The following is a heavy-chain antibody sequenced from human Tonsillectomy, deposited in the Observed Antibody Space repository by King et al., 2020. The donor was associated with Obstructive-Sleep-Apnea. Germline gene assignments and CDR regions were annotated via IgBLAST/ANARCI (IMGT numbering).Heavy chain of an antibody. CDR2: IYPGDSDS. J-gene: IGHJ6*02. Sequence: VQLVESGAEVKKPGESLKISCKGSGYSFTNYWIGWGRQMPGKGLEWMGIIYPGDSDSRYSPSFQGQVTISADKSISTAYLQWSSLRASDTAMYYCARTYYYDSSGYYGMDVWGQGTTVTVSS. D-gene: IGHD3-22*01. V-gene: IGHV5-51*01. CDR3: ARTYYYDSSGYYGMDV. CDR1: GYSFTNYW.